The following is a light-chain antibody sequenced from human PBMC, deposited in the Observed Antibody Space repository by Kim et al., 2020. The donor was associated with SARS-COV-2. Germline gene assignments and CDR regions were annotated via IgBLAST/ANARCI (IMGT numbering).Light chain of an antibody. J-gene: IGKJ1*01. CDR2: AAS. CDR1: LDIRNN. Sequence: ASVGDRVSITCWASLDIRNNLAWYQQKPGQAPTLLIFAASTLQSGVPSRFSGSGSGTDFTLTISNLQPEDFAAYYCLQDYNFPRTFGQGTKVDIK. CDR3: LQDYNFPRT. V-gene: IGKV1-6*01.